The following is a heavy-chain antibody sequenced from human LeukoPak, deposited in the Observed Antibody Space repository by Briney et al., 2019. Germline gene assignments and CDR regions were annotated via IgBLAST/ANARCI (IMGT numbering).Heavy chain of an antibody. V-gene: IGHV3-73*01. CDR3: TRDSGTYNWLDP. Sequence: GRSLRLSCEASGSTFSGSAIHWVRQSFGKGLEWIGHIDKEKNSYATASAYAVSVEGRFTVSRDDSKNMAYLQMSGLKTEDTALYYCTRDSGTYNWLDPWGQGTLVTVSS. CDR2: IDKEKNSYAT. CDR1: GSTFSGSA. J-gene: IGHJ5*02. D-gene: IGHD1-26*01.